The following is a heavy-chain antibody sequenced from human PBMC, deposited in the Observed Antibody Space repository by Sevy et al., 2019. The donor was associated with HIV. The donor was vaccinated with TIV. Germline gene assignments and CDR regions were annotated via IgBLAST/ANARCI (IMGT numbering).Heavy chain of an antibody. D-gene: IGHD5-12*01. Sequence: GGSLRLSCAASGFSFNTFSMNWVRQRPEKGLEWVSSISSSSNYIFYADSVKGRFTISRDNAKDSLYLQMKSLRAENKAVYYCVRDQKGQYSAYDGAGYYGMDVWGPGTTVTVSS. CDR1: GFSFNTFS. V-gene: IGHV3-21*01. J-gene: IGHJ6*02. CDR3: VRDQKGQYSAYDGAGYYGMDV. CDR2: ISSSSNYI.